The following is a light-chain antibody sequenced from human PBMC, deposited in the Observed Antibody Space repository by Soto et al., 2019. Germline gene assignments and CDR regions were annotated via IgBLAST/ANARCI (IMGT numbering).Light chain of an antibody. Sequence: DIVMTQSPATLSVSPGERATLSCRASQSVSSNLAWYQQKPGQAPRLLIYGASTMANGIPARFSGSRSVTEFTLTISSLQYEDVAVYYCQQDNNWPPWTFGQGTKVEIK. V-gene: IGKV3-15*01. CDR1: QSVSSN. CDR3: QQDNNWPPWT. CDR2: GAS. J-gene: IGKJ1*01.